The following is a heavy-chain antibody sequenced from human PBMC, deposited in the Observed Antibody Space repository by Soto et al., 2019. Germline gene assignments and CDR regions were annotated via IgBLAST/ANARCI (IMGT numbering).Heavy chain of an antibody. CDR2: ISGSGGST. CDR3: AKTLISDGSGWYFRGHAFDI. D-gene: IGHD6-19*01. Sequence: GGSLRLSCAASGFTFSSYAMSWVRQAPGKGLEWVSAISGSGGSTYYADSVKGRFTISRDNSKNTLYLQMNSLRAEDTAVYYCAKTLISDGSGWYFRGHAFDIWGQGTMVTVSS. J-gene: IGHJ3*02. V-gene: IGHV3-23*01. CDR1: GFTFSSYA.